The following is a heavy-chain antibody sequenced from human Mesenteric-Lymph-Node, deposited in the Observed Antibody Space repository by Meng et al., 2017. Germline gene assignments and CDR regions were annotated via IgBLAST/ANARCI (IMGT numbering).Heavy chain of an antibody. CDR1: GGSMSSGNYY. J-gene: IGHJ2*01. D-gene: IGHD3-22*01. Sequence: QVQLQEPGPGLGEPSQTLSLTCTVSGGSMSSGNYYWSWIRQPPGKGLEWIGYIHHSGSAYYNPSLKSRVSISVDTSKNQFSLNLNSMTAADTAVYYCARADPPYDSSGYYRFDLWGRGTLVTVSS. CDR2: IHHSGSA. CDR3: ARADPPYDSSGYYRFDL. V-gene: IGHV4-30-4*01.